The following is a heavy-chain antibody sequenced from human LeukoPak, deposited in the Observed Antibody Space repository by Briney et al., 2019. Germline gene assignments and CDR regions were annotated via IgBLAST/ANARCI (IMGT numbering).Heavy chain of an antibody. Sequence: GGSLRLSCAASGFTFSSYSMNWVRQAPGKGLEWVSSISSSSSYIYYADSVKGRFTISRDNAKNSLYLQMNSLRAEDTAVYYCASRSCSSTSCYSRWFDPWGQGTLVTVSS. CDR2: ISSSSSYI. J-gene: IGHJ5*02. CDR1: GFTFSSYS. V-gene: IGHV3-21*01. CDR3: ASRSCSSTSCYSRWFDP. D-gene: IGHD2-2*01.